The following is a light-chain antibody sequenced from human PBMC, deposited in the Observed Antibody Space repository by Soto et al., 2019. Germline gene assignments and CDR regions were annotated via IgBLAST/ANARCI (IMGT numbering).Light chain of an antibody. CDR3: QHYDSSRT. CDR2: DSS. Sequence: VMTQSPATLSVSPGERATLSCRANHIVMKDLAWYQQKPGQAPRLLIYDSSTRASGIPPRFSGGGSGTDFTLTISRLEPEDFAVYYCQHYDSSRTFGQGTKVDIK. V-gene: IGKV3-15*01. CDR1: HIVMKD. J-gene: IGKJ1*01.